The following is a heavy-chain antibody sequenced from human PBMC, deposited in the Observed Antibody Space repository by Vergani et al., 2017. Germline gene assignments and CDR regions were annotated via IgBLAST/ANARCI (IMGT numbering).Heavy chain of an antibody. Sequence: QLQLQESGPGLVKPSETLSLTCTVSGGSISNSSYYWGWIRQPPGKGLEWIGSIYYSGSTYYNPSLKSRVTISVDTSKNQFSLKLSSVTAADTAVYYCATVNAQYSSGWYWDYWGQGTLVTVSS. J-gene: IGHJ4*02. CDR2: IYYSGST. CDR3: ATVNAQYSSGWYWDY. D-gene: IGHD6-19*01. V-gene: IGHV4-39*07. CDR1: GGSISNSSYY.